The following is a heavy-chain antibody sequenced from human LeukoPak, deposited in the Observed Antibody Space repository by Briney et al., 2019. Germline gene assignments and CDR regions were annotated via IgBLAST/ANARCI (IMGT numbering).Heavy chain of an antibody. CDR3: APLSSSWHAVAY. V-gene: IGHV4-39*01. CDR2: IYYSGST. CDR1: GGSISSSSYY. Sequence: SETLSLTCTVSGGSISSSSYYWGWIRQPPGKGLEWIGSIYYSGSTYYNPSLKSRVTISVDTSKNQFSLKLSSVTAADTAVYYCAPLSSSWHAVAYWGQGTLVTVSS. J-gene: IGHJ4*02. D-gene: IGHD6-13*01.